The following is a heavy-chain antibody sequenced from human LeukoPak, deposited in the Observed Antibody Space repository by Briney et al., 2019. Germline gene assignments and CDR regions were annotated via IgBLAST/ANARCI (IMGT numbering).Heavy chain of an antibody. D-gene: IGHD5-12*01. Sequence: PSETLSLTCAVSGGSIYSHYWGWIRQPPGKGLEWIGDIYYKGNTNYSPSLKSRVTISLDTSKNHLSLTLTSVVAADTAIYYCMRRDTGCNYSDYWGKGILVTVSS. CDR2: IYYKGNT. V-gene: IGHV4-59*08. CDR3: MRRDTGCNYSDY. J-gene: IGHJ4*02. CDR1: GGSIYSHY.